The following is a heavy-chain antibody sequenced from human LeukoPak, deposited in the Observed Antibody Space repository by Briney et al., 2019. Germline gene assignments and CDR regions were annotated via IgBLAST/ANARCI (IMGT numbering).Heavy chain of an antibody. D-gene: IGHD4-17*01. CDR2: INHSGST. Sequence: SETLSLTCAVYGGSFSGYYWSWIRQPPGKGLEWIGEINHSGSTKYNPSLKSRVTISGDTSKNQFSLKLRSVTAADTAVYYCARVPISTTARGYFDYWGRGTLVTVSS. V-gene: IGHV4-34*01. CDR3: ARVPISTTARGYFDY. J-gene: IGHJ4*02. CDR1: GGSFSGYY.